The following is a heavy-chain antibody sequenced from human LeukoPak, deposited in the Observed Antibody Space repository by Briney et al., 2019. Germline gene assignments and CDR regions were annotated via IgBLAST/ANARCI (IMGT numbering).Heavy chain of an antibody. J-gene: IGHJ3*02. V-gene: IGHV3-21*01. D-gene: IGHD1-26*01. Sequence: GGSLRLSCAASGFTFSSYSMNWVRQAPGKGLEWVSSIGSSSSYIYYADSVKGRFTISRDNAKNSLYLQMNSLRAEDTAVYYCARALPSPLYSGSYADAFDMWGQGTMVTVSS. CDR1: GFTFSSYS. CDR2: IGSSSSYI. CDR3: ARALPSPLYSGSYADAFDM.